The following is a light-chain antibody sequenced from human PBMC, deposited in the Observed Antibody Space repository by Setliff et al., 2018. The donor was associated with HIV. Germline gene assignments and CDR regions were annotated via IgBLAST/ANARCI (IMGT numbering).Light chain of an antibody. CDR1: QSIRSY. Sequence: DIQITQSPPSLSASVGDRVTITCRASQSIRSYLNWYQQKPGKTPKLLIYAASSLHSGVPSRFSGSGSGTDFTLTISSLQPEDFATYYCQQSYSTPVFTFGPGTKVDIK. J-gene: IGKJ3*01. CDR3: QQSYSTPVFT. CDR2: AAS. V-gene: IGKV1-39*01.